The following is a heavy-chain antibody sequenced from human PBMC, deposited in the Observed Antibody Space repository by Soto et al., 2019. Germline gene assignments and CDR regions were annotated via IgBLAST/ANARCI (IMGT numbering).Heavy chain of an antibody. CDR2: IWYDGSNK. CDR1: GFTFSSYV. J-gene: IGHJ6*02. D-gene: IGHD2-2*01. CDR3: ARELSSGYCSSTSCYHHGMDV. Sequence: GGSLRLSCAASGFTFSSYVMHGVRQAPGKGLEWVEVIWYDGSNKYYADSVKGRFTISRDNSKNTLYLQMNSLRAEDKAVYYCARELSSGYCSSTSCYHHGMDVWGQGTTVTVSS. V-gene: IGHV3-33*08.